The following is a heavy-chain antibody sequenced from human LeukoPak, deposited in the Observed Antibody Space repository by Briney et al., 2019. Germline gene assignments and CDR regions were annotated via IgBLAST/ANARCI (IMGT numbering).Heavy chain of an antibody. CDR1: GYTFTSYY. V-gene: IGHV1-18*04. Sequence: ASVKVSCEASGYTFTSYYMHWVRQAPGQGLEWMGWISAYNGNTNYAQKLQGRVTMTTDTSTSTAYMELRSLRSDDTAVYYCARGSSGYSYWGQGTLVAVSS. D-gene: IGHD3-22*01. J-gene: IGHJ4*02. CDR2: ISAYNGNT. CDR3: ARGSSGYSY.